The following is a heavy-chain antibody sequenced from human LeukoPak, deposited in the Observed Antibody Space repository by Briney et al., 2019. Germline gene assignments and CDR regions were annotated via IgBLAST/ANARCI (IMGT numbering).Heavy chain of an antibody. CDR2: ISWNSGSI. J-gene: IGHJ4*02. CDR1: GFTFDDYA. CDR3: TKASYGDNYFDY. Sequence: GGSLRLSCAASGFTFDDYAMHWVRQAPGKGLEWVSGISWNSGSIGYADSVKGRFTISRDNAKNSLYLQMNSLRAEDTALYYCTKASYGDNYFDYWGQGTLVTVSS. V-gene: IGHV3-9*01. D-gene: IGHD4-17*01.